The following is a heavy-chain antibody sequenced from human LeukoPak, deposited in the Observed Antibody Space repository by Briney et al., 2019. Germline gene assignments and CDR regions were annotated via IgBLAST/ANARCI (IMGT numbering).Heavy chain of an antibody. CDR3: AREIVVPAATTIYNYYYYMDV. J-gene: IGHJ6*03. V-gene: IGHV4-59*11. CDR2: IYYSGST. D-gene: IGHD2-2*01. Sequence: SETLSLTCTVSGGSISSHYWSWIRQPPGKGLKWIGYIYYSGSTNYNPSLKSRVTISVDTSKNQFSLKLSSVTAADTAVYYCAREIVVPAATTIYNYYYYMDVWGKGTTVTVSS. CDR1: GGSISSHY.